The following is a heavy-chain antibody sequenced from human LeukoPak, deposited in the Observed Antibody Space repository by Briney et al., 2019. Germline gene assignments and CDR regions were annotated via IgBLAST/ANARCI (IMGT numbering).Heavy chain of an antibody. D-gene: IGHD3-3*01. Sequence: PGGSLRLSCAASGFTFSSYSMNWVRQAPGKGQEWVSSISSSSSYIYYADSVKGRFTISRDNAKNSLYLQMNSLRAEDTAVYYCARDPEWLTRYYFDYWGQGTLVTVSS. J-gene: IGHJ4*02. V-gene: IGHV3-21*01. CDR3: ARDPEWLTRYYFDY. CDR2: ISSSSSYI. CDR1: GFTFSSYS.